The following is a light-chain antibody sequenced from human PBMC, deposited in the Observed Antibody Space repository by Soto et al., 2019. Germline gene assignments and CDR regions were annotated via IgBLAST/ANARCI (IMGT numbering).Light chain of an antibody. J-gene: IGKJ1*01. CDR3: LQDINYPWT. V-gene: IGKV1-6*01. Sequence: AIQMTQSPSSLSAXXXXXXXXXXXASQGIGNALGWYQQKPGKPPKVLIYGASNLQSGVPPRFSGSGSGTDFTLAISSLQPEDSATYYCLQDINYPWTFGQGTMVDIK. CDR1: QGIGNA. CDR2: GAS.